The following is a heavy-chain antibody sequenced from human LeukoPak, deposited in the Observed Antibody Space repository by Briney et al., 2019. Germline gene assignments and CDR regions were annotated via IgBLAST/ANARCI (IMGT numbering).Heavy chain of an antibody. CDR3: ARDFCGGDCYSRSTYMDV. J-gene: IGHJ6*04. V-gene: IGHV1-2*06. CDR1: GYTFTGYY. CDR2: INPNSGGA. Sequence: ASVKVSCKASGYTFTGYYMHWVRQAPGQGLEWMGRINPNSGGANYAQKFQGRVTMTRATSISTAYMELSKLRSDDTAVYYCARDFCGGDCYSRSTYMDVWGKGTTVTVSS. D-gene: IGHD2-21*02.